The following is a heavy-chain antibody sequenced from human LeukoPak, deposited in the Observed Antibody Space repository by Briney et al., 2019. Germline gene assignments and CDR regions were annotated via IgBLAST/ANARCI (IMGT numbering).Heavy chain of an antibody. Sequence: GGSLRLSCAASGFTFGSYSMNWVRQAPGKGLEWVSSISSSSSYIYYADSVKGRFTISRDNAKNSLYLQMNSLRAEDTAVYYCARDRIRSITMVRGVIWFDPWGQGTLVTVSS. CDR1: GFTFGSYS. J-gene: IGHJ5*02. V-gene: IGHV3-21*01. D-gene: IGHD3-10*01. CDR2: ISSSSSYI. CDR3: ARDRIRSITMVRGVIWFDP.